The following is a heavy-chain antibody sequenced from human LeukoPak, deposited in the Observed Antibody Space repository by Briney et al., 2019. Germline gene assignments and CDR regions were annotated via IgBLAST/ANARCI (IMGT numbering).Heavy chain of an antibody. CDR2: INPNSGDT. J-gene: IGHJ4*02. Sequence: ASLKVSCKASGYTFTGYSMHWVRQAPGQGLEWMGWINPNSGDTNYAQKFQGRVTLTRDTSISTAYMELSNMRSDDTAVYYFARDLLSGRYHPFDHWGQGTLVTVSS. CDR1: GYTFTGYS. V-gene: IGHV1-2*02. D-gene: IGHD1-26*01. CDR3: ARDLLSGRYHPFDH.